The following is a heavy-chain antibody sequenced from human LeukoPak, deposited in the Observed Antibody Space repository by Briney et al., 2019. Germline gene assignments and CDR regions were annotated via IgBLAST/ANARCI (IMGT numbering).Heavy chain of an antibody. J-gene: IGHJ5*02. Sequence: SETLSLTCTVSGDSISSYYWSWIRQPPGKGLEWIGYIYYSGSTYYNPSLKSRVTISVDTSKNQFSLKLSSVTAADTAVYYCARDLPTYYYGSGSYLGYNWFDPWGQGTLVTVSS. V-gene: IGHV4-59*12. CDR3: ARDLPTYYYGSGSYLGYNWFDP. CDR2: IYYSGST. D-gene: IGHD3-10*01. CDR1: GDSISSYY.